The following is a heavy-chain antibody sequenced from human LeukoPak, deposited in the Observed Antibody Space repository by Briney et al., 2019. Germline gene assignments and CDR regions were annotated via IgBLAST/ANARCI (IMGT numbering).Heavy chain of an antibody. Sequence: PGGSLRLSCAASGFTFSSYAMSWVRQAPGKGLEWVANIKQDGSEKYYVDSVKGRFTISRDNAKNSLYLQMNSLRAEDTAVYYCARVGDYYGSGSIDYWGQGTLVTVSS. V-gene: IGHV3-7*01. CDR1: GFTFSSYA. CDR2: IKQDGSEK. J-gene: IGHJ4*02. CDR3: ARVGDYYGSGSIDY. D-gene: IGHD3-10*01.